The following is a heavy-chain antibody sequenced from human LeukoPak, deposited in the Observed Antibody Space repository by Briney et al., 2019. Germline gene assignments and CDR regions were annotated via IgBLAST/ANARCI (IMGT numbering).Heavy chain of an antibody. V-gene: IGHV4-34*01. D-gene: IGHD3-9*01. CDR2: INHSGST. Sequence: SETLSLTCAVYGGSFSGFYWSWIRQPPGKGLEWIGEINHSGSTNYNPSLKSRVTLSVDTSKNQFSLKLSSVTAADTAVYYCARKGILTGYLKWGQGTLVTVSS. J-gene: IGHJ4*02. CDR1: GGSFSGFY. CDR3: ARKGILTGYLK.